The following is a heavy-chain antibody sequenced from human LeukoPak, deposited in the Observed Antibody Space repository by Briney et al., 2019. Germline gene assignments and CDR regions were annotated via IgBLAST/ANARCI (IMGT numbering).Heavy chain of an antibody. D-gene: IGHD2-2*01. J-gene: IGHJ5*02. CDR2: TSSSSSYI. V-gene: IGHV3-21*01. Sequence: GGSLRLSCAASGFTFSSYSMNWVRQAPGKGLEWVSSTSSSSSYICYADSVKGRFTISRDNAKNSLYLQMNSLRAEDTAVYYCARDGFVVGRLNWFDPWGQGTLVTVSS. CDR1: GFTFSSYS. CDR3: ARDGFVVGRLNWFDP.